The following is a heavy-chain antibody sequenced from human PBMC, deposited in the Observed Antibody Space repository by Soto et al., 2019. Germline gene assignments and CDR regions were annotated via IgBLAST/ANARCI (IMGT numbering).Heavy chain of an antibody. CDR1: GGTFSSYT. Sequence: QVQLVQSGAEVKKPGSSVKVSCKASGGTFSSYTISWVRQAPGQGLEWMGRIIPILGIANSAQKFQGRVTITADKSTSTAYMELSSLRSEDTAVYYCAMGGYENWFDPWGQGTLVTVSS. CDR3: AMGGYENWFDP. J-gene: IGHJ5*02. D-gene: IGHD5-12*01. CDR2: IIPILGIA. V-gene: IGHV1-69*02.